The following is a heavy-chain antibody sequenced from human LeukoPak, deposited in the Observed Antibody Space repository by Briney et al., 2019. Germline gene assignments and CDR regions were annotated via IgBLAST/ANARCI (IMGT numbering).Heavy chain of an antibody. CDR1: GGSISSSSYY. D-gene: IGHD6-13*01. Sequence: SETLSLTCTVSGGSISSSSYYWGWIRQPPGKGLERIGSIYYSGSTYYNPSLKSRVTISVDTSKNQFSLKLSSVTAADTAVYYCARVRRTAAGSFDYWGQGTLVTVSS. CDR3: ARVRRTAAGSFDY. V-gene: IGHV4-39*07. J-gene: IGHJ4*02. CDR2: IYYSGST.